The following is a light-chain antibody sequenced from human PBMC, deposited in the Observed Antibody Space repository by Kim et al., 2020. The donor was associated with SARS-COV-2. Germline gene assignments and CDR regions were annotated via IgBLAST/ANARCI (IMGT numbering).Light chain of an antibody. CDR2: AAS. CDR3: PQSYSTPLYT. J-gene: IGKJ2*01. CDR1: QSISIY. Sequence: DIQMTQSPSSLSASVGDRVTITCRASQSISIYLNWYQQKPGKAPKLLIYAASNLQSGVPSRFSGSGSGTDFTLSISSLQPEDFATYYCPQSYSTPLYTFGQGTKLEI. V-gene: IGKV1-39*01.